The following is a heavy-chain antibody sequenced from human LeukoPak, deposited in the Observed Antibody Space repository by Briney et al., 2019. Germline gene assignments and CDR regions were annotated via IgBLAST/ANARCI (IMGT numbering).Heavy chain of an antibody. D-gene: IGHD1-26*01. J-gene: IGHJ4*02. CDR1: GGSISSYY. Sequence: SETLSLTCTVSGGSISSYYWSWIRQPPGKGLEGIGYIYTSGSTNYNPSLKGRVTISVDTSKNQFSLKLSSVTAADTAVYYCARGRRVNSGSYWADYWGQGTLVNVSS. CDR2: IYTSGST. V-gene: IGHV4-4*09. CDR3: ARGRRVNSGSYWADY.